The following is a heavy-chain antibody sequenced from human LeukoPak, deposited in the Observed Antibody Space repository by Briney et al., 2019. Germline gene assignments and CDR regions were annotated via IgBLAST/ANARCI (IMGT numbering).Heavy chain of an antibody. V-gene: IGHV4-31*03. CDR2: IYYSGSA. J-gene: IGHJ4*02. Sequence: SQTLSLTCPVSGGSINNGGYYWSWIRQHPGKGLEWIGYIYYSGSAYYNPSLKSRVTISVDTSKNHFSLKLSSVTAADTAVYYCARKPYSYGSPFDYWGQGTLVTVSS. CDR1: GGSINNGGYY. CDR3: ARKPYSYGSPFDY. D-gene: IGHD3-10*01.